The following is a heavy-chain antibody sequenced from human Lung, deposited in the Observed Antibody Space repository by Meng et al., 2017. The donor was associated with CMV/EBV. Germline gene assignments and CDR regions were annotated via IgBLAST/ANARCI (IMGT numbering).Heavy chain of an antibody. J-gene: IGHJ4*02. CDR2: VDTSTGRT. CDR1: YTFVNLS. V-gene: IGHV7-4-1*02. CDR3: ARTNHYGWRNHHYLDY. D-gene: IGHD3-16*02. Sequence: YTFVNLSRNWVRQDPGQGLEWVGMVDTSTGRTTYGQDFAGQFVISSDIAVSKTYLHISSLTADDTAIYFCARTNHYGWRNHHYLDYWGQGTLVTVSS.